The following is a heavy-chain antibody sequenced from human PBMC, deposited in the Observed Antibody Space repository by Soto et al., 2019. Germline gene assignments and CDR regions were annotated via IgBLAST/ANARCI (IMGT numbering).Heavy chain of an antibody. Sequence: GGSLRLSCAASGFTFSSYAMSWVRQAPGKGLEWVLVIRGSGGSTYYGDSVKGRFTISRDNSKTTLYLQMNSLRDEDTAVYYFAKDRAYYDSSGYYYGKYFQNWGQGTLVTVFS. V-gene: IGHV3-23*01. CDR2: IRGSGGST. CDR1: GFTFSSYA. CDR3: AKDRAYYDSSGYYYGKYFQN. D-gene: IGHD3-22*01. J-gene: IGHJ1*01.